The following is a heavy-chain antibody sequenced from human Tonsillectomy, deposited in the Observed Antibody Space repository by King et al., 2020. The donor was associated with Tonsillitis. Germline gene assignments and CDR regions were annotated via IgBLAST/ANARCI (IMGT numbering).Heavy chain of an antibody. CDR1: GFTFSSYW. J-gene: IGHJ6*03. Sequence: VQLVESGGGLVQPGGSLRLSCAASGFTFSSYWMHWVRQAPGKGLVWVSRINSDGSSTRYADSVKGRFTISRDNAKNTLYLQMNSLRAEDTAVYYCARSPLNHDYGDYFRLFGSDYYSYMDVWGKGTTVTVSS. V-gene: IGHV3-74*01. CDR2: INSDGSST. CDR3: ARSPLNHDYGDYFRLFGSDYYSYMDV. D-gene: IGHD4-17*01.